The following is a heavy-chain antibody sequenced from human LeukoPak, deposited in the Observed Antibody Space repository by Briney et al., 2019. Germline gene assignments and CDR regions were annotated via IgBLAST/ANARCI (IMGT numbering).Heavy chain of an antibody. J-gene: IGHJ5*02. CDR3: ARGEDYYDSSGFMTWFDP. D-gene: IGHD3-22*01. CDR2: IHSSGSV. V-gene: IGHV4-31*03. CDR1: GGSISSSDPY. Sequence: SETLSLTRTVSGGSISSSDPYWNWIRQHPGKGLEWIGYIHSSGSVYYNPSLKSRVTISLDTSKNQFSLKLSSVTAADTAVYYCARGEDYYDSSGFMTWFDPWGQGTLVTVSS.